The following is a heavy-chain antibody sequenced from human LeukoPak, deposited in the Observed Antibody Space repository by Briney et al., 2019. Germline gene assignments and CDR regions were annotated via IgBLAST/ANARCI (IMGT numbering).Heavy chain of an antibody. Sequence: PGGSPRLSCAASGFTFSSYWMHWVRQAPGKGLMWVSRINSDGSSTSYADSVKGRFTISRDNAKNTLYLQMISLRAEDTAVYYCARWVRGGFYGSEDYGVDVWGQGTTVTVSS. CDR1: GFTFSSYW. V-gene: IGHV3-74*01. CDR2: INSDGSST. D-gene: IGHD3-10*01. J-gene: IGHJ6*02. CDR3: ARWVRGGFYGSEDYGVDV.